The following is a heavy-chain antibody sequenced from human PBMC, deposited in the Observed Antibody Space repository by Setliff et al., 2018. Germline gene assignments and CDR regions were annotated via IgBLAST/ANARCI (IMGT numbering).Heavy chain of an antibody. CDR2: IRWNGGRT. J-gene: IGHJ4*02. CDR1: GFTFDDYG. CDR3: AKDRSRDYDDSSGYDH. D-gene: IGHD3-22*01. V-gene: IGHV3-20*04. Sequence: AGGSLRLSCAASGFTFDDYGMSWVRQAPGKGLEWVSGIRWNGGRTGYADSVKGRFTISRDNAKNSLYLQMNSLRAEDTALYYCAKDRSRDYDDSSGYDHWGQGTLVTVSS.